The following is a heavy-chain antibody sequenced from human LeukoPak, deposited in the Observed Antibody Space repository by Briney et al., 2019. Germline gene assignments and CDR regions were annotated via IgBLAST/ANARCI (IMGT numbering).Heavy chain of an antibody. V-gene: IGHV4-34*01. Sequence: SETLSLTCAVYGGSFSGYYWSWIRQPPGKGLEWIGEINHSGSTNYNPSLKSRVTISVDTSKNQFSLKLSSATAADTAVYYCARKTKVSMIVVVTRYYFDYWGQGTLVTVSS. CDR3: ARKTKVSMIVVVTRYYFDY. CDR2: INHSGST. J-gene: IGHJ4*02. D-gene: IGHD3-22*01. CDR1: GGSFSGYY.